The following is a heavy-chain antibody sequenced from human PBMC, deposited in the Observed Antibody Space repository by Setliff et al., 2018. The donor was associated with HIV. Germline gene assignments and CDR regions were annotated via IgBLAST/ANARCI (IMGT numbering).Heavy chain of an antibody. Sequence: PSETLSLTCTVSGDSISTDYWTWIRQPPGKGLEWIGYIYNSASTSYNPSLKSRLSISLDTSKNQFSLELYSVTAADTAVYYCATHYGSGSYYNYWGQGMLVTVSS. CDR1: GDSISTDY. V-gene: IGHV4-4*08. CDR2: IYNSAST. D-gene: IGHD3-10*01. J-gene: IGHJ4*02. CDR3: ATHYGSGSYYNY.